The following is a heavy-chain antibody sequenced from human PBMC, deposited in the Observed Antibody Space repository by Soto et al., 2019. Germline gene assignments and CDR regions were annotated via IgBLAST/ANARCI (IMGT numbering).Heavy chain of an antibody. Sequence: SETLSLTCNVSGGAINSGGYYWCWIRQHPGKGLEWIGYIYYSGSTYYNPSLKSRVSISIDTSKNQFSLELISVTAADTAVYYCARVGTSYARRGLDVWGQGTTVTVSS. CDR1: GGAINSGGYY. V-gene: IGHV4-31*03. J-gene: IGHJ6*02. D-gene: IGHD7-27*01. CDR3: ARVGTSYARRGLDV. CDR2: IYYSGST.